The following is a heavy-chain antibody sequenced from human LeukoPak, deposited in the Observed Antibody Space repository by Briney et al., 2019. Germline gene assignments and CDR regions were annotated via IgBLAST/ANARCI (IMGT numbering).Heavy chain of an antibody. CDR2: ISSSSSYI. Sequence: GALRLSCAASGFTFSCYNMNWGRQASGEGLEWVSIISSSSSYIYYADSVKGRFTISRDNAKNSLYLQMNSLRAEDTAVYYCASPGGYYYDSSGYYLWGQGTLVTVSS. CDR1: GFTFSCYN. D-gene: IGHD3-22*01. V-gene: IGHV3-21*01. CDR3: ASPGGYYYDSSGYYL. J-gene: IGHJ5*02.